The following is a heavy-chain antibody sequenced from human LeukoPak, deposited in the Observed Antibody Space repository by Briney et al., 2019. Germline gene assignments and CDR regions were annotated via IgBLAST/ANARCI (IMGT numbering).Heavy chain of an antibody. V-gene: IGHV4-39*07. J-gene: IGHJ3*02. CDR1: GVSLSDTSYY. CDR3: ARDWDGGYNFNALDI. Sequence: SETLSLTCTVSGVSLSDTSYYWAWIRQPPGKGLELIGTLHYSAGAHYNPSLHSRATISLDRSRDQFSLRLTSVTSADTAVYYCARDWDGGYNFNALDIWGQGTMVTVSS. D-gene: IGHD5-24*01. CDR2: LHYSAGA.